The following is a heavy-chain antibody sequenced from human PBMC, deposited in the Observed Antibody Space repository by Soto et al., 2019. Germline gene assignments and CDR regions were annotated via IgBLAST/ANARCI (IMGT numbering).Heavy chain of an antibody. D-gene: IGHD3-22*01. V-gene: IGHV3-74*01. Sequence: PGGSLRLSCAASGFTFSSYWMHWVRQAPGKGLVWVSRINSDGSSTSYADSVKGRFTISRDNAKNTLYLQMNSLRAEDTAVYYCAREVGDSSGYSNYYYYYCMDVWGQGTAVTVSS. CDR1: GFTFSSYW. CDR3: AREVGDSSGYSNYYYYYCMDV. CDR2: INSDGSST. J-gene: IGHJ6*02.